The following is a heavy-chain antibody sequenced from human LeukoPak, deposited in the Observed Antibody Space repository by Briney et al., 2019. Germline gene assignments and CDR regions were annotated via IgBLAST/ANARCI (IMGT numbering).Heavy chain of an antibody. CDR3: ARAKSPAGPSVRRYYYYMDV. Sequence: AGGSLRLSCAASGFTFSSYWMHWVRQAPGKGLVWVSRINSDGSSTSYADSVKGRFTISRDNAKNTLYLQMNSLRAEDTAVYYCARAKSPAGPSVRRYYYYMDVWGKGTTVTISS. V-gene: IGHV3-74*01. D-gene: IGHD2-2*01. CDR1: GFTFSSYW. J-gene: IGHJ6*03. CDR2: INSDGSST.